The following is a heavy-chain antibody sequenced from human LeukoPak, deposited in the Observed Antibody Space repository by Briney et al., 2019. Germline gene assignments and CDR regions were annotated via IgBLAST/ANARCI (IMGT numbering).Heavy chain of an antibody. CDR1: GFTVSGNS. CDR2: IYGGGNT. V-gene: IGHV3-53*01. CDR3: ARVYGVGYYYYMDV. J-gene: IGHJ6*03. D-gene: IGHD4-17*01. Sequence: GGSLRLSCTVSGFTVSGNSMSWVRQAPGKGLEWVSFIYGGGNTHYSDSVKGRFTISRDNSKNTLYLQMNSLRAEDTAVYYCARVYGVGYYYYMDVWGKGTTVTISS.